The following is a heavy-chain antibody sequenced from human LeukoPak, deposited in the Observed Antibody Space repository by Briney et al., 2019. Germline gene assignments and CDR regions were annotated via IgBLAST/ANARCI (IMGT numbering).Heavy chain of an antibody. D-gene: IGHD1-14*01. V-gene: IGHV3-53*01. Sequence: RGSLRLSCAASGFTAITNDMTWVRQAPGKGLEWGSVLYSDGNTKYADSVPGRFTISRDNSKNTLYLEMNSLSPDDTAVYYCARGVEPLAANTLAYWGQGTLVTVSS. CDR1: GFTAITND. CDR3: ARGVEPLAANTLAY. CDR2: LYSDGNT. J-gene: IGHJ4*02.